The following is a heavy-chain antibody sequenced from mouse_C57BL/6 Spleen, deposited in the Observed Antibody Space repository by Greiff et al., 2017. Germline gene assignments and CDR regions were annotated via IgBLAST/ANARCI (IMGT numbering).Heavy chain of an antibody. Sequence: QVQLQQPGAELVMPGASVKLSCKASGYTFTSYWMHWVKQRPGQGLEWIGEIDPSDSYTNYTQKFKGKSTLTVDKSSSTAYMQLISLTSEDSAVYYCARTDDGYPDYWGKGTTLTVSS. CDR3: ARTDDGYPDY. CDR1: GYTFTSYW. V-gene: IGHV1-69*01. J-gene: IGHJ2*01. D-gene: IGHD2-3*01. CDR2: IDPSDSYT.